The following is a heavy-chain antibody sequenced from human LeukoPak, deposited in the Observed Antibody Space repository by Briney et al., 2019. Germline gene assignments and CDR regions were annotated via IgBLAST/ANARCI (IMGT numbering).Heavy chain of an antibody. V-gene: IGHV3-23*01. J-gene: IGHJ4*02. Sequence: GGSLRLSCAASGFTFSTYDMTWVRQAPGKGLEWVSSISGSGGSTYYADSVKGRLTTSRDNSKNTLYLQMNGLRAEDTAVYYCAKDLAAVPGNKYFAYWGQGTLVTVSS. CDR2: ISGSGGST. CDR1: GFTFSTYD. CDR3: AKDLAAVPGNKYFAY. D-gene: IGHD6-19*01.